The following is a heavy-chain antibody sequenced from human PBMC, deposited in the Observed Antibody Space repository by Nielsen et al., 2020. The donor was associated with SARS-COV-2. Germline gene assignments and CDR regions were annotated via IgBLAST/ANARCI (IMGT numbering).Heavy chain of an antibody. D-gene: IGHD3-22*01. CDR2: ISWDGGST. J-gene: IGHJ4*02. CDR3: AKDLYYYGSSGPTGG. V-gene: IGHV3-43*01. Sequence: GESLKISCAASGFTFDDYTMHWVRQAPGKGLEWVSLISWDGGSTYYADSVKGRFTISRDNSKNSLYLQMNSLRTEDTALYYCAKDLYYYGSSGPTGGWGQGTLVTVSS. CDR1: GFTFDDYT.